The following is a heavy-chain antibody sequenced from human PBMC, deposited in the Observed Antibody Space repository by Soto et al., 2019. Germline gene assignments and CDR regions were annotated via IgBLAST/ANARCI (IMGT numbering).Heavy chain of an antibody. CDR3: ARHFGDQWLALDY. D-gene: IGHD6-19*01. V-gene: IGHV5-51*01. Sequence: GECLTSSSRSSGCSFTRYWIGWVRQMPGKGLEWMGIIYPGDSDTRYSPSFQGQVTISADKSISTAYLQWSSLKASDTAMYYCARHFGDQWLALDYWGQGTLVPVSS. CDR1: GCSFTRYW. J-gene: IGHJ4*02. CDR2: IYPGDSDT.